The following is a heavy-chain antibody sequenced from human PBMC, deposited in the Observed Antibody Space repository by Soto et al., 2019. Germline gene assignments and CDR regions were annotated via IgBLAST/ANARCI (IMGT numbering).Heavy chain of an antibody. V-gene: IGHV1-8*01. J-gene: IGHJ4*02. CDR2: MNPNSGNT. Sequence: QVQLVQSGAEVKKPGASLKVSCKASGYTFTSYDINWVRQAPGQGLEWMGWMNPNSGNTGAARKSLGRITMTRDTSTGTAYMELRSLRSDDTAVYYCARGIKPAAIFSNFDSSGQGTLVTISS. CDR1: GYTFTSYD. CDR3: ARGIKPAAIFSNFDS. D-gene: IGHD2-2*01.